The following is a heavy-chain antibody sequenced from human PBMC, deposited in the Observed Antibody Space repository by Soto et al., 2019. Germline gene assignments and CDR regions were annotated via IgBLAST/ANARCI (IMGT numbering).Heavy chain of an antibody. J-gene: IGHJ3*02. CDR1: GYTFTSYG. CDR3: ARSIIGDCSGGSCFAAVDS. CDR2: ISAYNGNT. V-gene: IGHV1-18*01. Sequence: QVQLVQSGAEVKKPGASVKVSCKASGYTFTSYGISWVRQAPGQGLEWLGWISAYNGNTNYTQKLQGRVTMTTDTSTSPAYMEPRSLRSDDTAVYYCARSIIGDCSGGSCFAAVDSWGPGKMVTVSS. D-gene: IGHD2-15*01.